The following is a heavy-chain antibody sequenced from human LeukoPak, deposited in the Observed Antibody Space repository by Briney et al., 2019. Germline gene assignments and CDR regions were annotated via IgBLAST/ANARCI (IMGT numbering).Heavy chain of an antibody. V-gene: IGHV1-46*04. CDR1: GYTFTNYY. CDR2: INPGAGST. Sequence: GASVKVSCKASGYTFTNYYIHWVRQAPGQGLEWMGIINPGAGSTTCAQKLQGRVSMTWDTSTSTVYMQLSSLRSEDTAVYYCARDRGIRGTNWFDSWGQGTLVFVSS. CDR3: ARDRGIRGTNWFDS. J-gene: IGHJ5*01. D-gene: IGHD3-10*01.